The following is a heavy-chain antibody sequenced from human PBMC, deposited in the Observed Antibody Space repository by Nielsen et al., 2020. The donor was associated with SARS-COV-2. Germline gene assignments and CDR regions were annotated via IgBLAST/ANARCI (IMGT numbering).Heavy chain of an antibody. V-gene: IGHV1-2*05. Sequence: ASVKVSCKASGYTFTGYYMHWVRQAPGQGLEWMGRINPNSGGTNYAQKFQGRVTMTRDTSISTAYMELSRLRSDDTVVYYCARGIQLWLRSDYWGQGTLVTVSS. CDR3: ARGIQLWLRSDY. D-gene: IGHD5-18*01. CDR2: INPNSGGT. CDR1: GYTFTGYY. J-gene: IGHJ4*02.